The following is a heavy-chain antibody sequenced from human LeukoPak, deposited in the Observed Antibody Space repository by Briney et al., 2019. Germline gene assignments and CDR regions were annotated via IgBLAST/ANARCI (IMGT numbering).Heavy chain of an antibody. CDR1: GGSISSGGYS. V-gene: IGHV4-30-2*01. J-gene: IGHJ6*02. Sequence: SSQTLSLTCAVSGGSISSGGYSWSWIRQPPGKGLEWIGYIYHSGSTYYNPSLKSRVTISVDRSKNQFSLKLSSVTAADTAVYYCARAYGKYYYYGMDVWGQGTTVTVSS. D-gene: IGHD4-17*01. CDR2: IYHSGST. CDR3: ARAYGKYYYYGMDV.